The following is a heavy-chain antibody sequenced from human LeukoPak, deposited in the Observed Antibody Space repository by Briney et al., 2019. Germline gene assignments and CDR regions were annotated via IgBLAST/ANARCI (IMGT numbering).Heavy chain of an antibody. J-gene: IGHJ5*02. CDR2: ISSSGSTI. Sequence: PGGSLRLSCAASGFTFSDYYMSWIRQAPGKGLEWVSYISSSGSTIYYADSVKGRFTISRDNAKNSLYLQMNSLRAEDTAVYYCAGSSGWYPYWFDPWGQGTLVTVSS. D-gene: IGHD6-19*01. CDR1: GFTFSDYY. CDR3: AGSSGWYPYWFDP. V-gene: IGHV3-11*01.